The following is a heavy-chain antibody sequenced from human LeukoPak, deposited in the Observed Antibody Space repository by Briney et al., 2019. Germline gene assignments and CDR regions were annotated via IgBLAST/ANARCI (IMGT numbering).Heavy chain of an antibody. CDR2: IQYDGSNK. D-gene: IGHD3-22*01. J-gene: IGHJ4*02. V-gene: IGHV3-30*02. CDR1: GFSFSNYG. CDR3: VSITMIVVVTGRDY. Sequence: GGSLRLSCAASGFSFSNYGMHWVRQAPGKGLEWVAFIQYDGSNKYYADSVKGRFTISRDNSKNTLYLQMNSLRAEDKAVYYCVSITMIVVVTGRDYWGQGTLVTVSS.